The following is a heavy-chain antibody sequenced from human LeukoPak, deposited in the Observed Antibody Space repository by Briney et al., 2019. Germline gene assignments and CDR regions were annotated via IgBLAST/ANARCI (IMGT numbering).Heavy chain of an antibody. V-gene: IGHV4-34*01. CDR1: GGSFSDYY. Sequence: SETLSLTCAVYGGSFSDYYWTWNRQTPGKGLEWLGEINHSGSTYYNPSLKSRVTISVDTSKNQFSLNLTSVTAADTAVYYCARLNSPGWFDPWGQGTLVTVSS. J-gene: IGHJ5*02. CDR3: ARLNSPGWFDP. CDR2: INHSGST.